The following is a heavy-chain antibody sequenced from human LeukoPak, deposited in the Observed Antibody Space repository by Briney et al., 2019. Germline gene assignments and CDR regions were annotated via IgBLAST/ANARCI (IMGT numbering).Heavy chain of an antibody. V-gene: IGHV3-21*01. J-gene: IGHJ6*03. CDR3: ARPGNSGYEYYYYYMDV. CDR2: ISSSSSYI. CDR1: GFTFSSYS. Sequence: GGSLRLSXAASGFTFSSYSMNWVRQAPGKGLEWVSSISSSSSYIYYADSVKGRFTISRDNAKNSLYLQMNSLRAEDTAVYYCARPGNSGYEYYYYYMDVWGKGTTVTVSS. D-gene: IGHD5-12*01.